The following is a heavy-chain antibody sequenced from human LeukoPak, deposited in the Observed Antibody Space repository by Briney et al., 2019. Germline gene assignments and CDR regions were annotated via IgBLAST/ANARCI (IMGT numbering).Heavy chain of an antibody. Sequence: PGGSLRLSCAASGFTSSSYAMSWVRQAPGKGLECVSAISGSGGSTYYADSVRGRFTISRDNSKNTLYLQMNSLRAEDTAVYYCAKLGNSNPLRLPFDYWGQGTLVTVSS. CDR1: GFTSSSYA. J-gene: IGHJ4*02. D-gene: IGHD4-23*01. CDR2: ISGSGGST. V-gene: IGHV3-23*01. CDR3: AKLGNSNPLRLPFDY.